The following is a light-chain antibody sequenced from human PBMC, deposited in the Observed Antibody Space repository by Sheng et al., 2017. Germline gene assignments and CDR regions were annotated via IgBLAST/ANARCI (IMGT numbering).Light chain of an antibody. CDR3: QVWDSSSDHLVV. Sequence: SFVLTQPPAVSLAPGKTARISCGGDNIGSKSVHWYQQKPGQAPVLVLYDDTDRPSGIPVQISGSTSGDTATLTIDRVEAGDEADYYCQVWDSSSDHLVVFGGGTKLTVL. CDR1: NIGSKS. V-gene: IGLV3-21*01. J-gene: IGLJ2*01. CDR2: DDT.